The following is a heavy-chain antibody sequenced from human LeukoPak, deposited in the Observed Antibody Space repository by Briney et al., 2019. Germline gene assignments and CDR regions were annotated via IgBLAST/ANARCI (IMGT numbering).Heavy chain of an antibody. CDR3: ARGGLXXLXYWFDP. CDR2: FDPEXGEX. CDR1: GYTLTELS. J-gene: IGHJ5*02. Sequence: ASVKVSCKVSGYTLTELSMHWVRQAPGKGLEWMGGFDPEXGEXIYAQKFQGRVTMTEDTSTDTAYMELSSLRSEDTAVYYCARGGLXXLXYWFDPWGQGTLVTVSS. V-gene: IGHV1-24*01.